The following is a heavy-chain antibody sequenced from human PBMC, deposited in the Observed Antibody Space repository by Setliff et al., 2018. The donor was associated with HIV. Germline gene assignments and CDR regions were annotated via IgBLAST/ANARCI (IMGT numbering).Heavy chain of an antibody. V-gene: IGHV1-2*02. D-gene: IGHD6-19*01. Sequence: ASVKVSCKASGYTFTGYYMHWVRQAPGQGLEWMGWINPNRGGTNYAQKFQGRVTMTRDTSISTAYMELSRLRSDDTAVYYCARDEVIEVAGDFDNWGQGTLVTVSS. CDR2: INPNRGGT. CDR1: GYTFTGYY. CDR3: ARDEVIEVAGDFDN. J-gene: IGHJ4*02.